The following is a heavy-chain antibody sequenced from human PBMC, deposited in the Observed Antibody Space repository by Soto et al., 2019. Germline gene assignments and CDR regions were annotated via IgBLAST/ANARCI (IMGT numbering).Heavy chain of an antibody. D-gene: IGHD3-10*01. V-gene: IGHV3-7*01. CDR1: GFTFIGSW. CDR3: ARKPRLLEL. J-gene: IGHJ4*02. Sequence: EEQLVEYGGGLVQPGGSLSISCVGSGFTFIGSWMNCVRQAPGQGLEWVAYISADGRETKHVDSVKGRFTISRDNAKNSLYLQMNSLRAEDTAVYYCARKPRLLELWGQGTPVTVSS. CDR2: ISADGRET.